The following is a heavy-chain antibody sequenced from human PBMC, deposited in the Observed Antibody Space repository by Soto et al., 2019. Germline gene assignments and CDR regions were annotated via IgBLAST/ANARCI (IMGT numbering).Heavy chain of an antibody. Sequence: GGSLRLSCAAFGFTLDKYTMGWVRQAPGKGLEWVAESFSSGGTQYADSVKGRFTTSRDNSRNMVFLQMNGLRVEDTALYYCARDRDPDGIWTFDSWGQGALVTVSS. J-gene: IGHJ4*02. CDR2: SFSSGGT. CDR3: ARDRDPDGIWTFDS. V-gene: IGHV3-53*01. D-gene: IGHD3-9*01. CDR1: GFTLDKYT.